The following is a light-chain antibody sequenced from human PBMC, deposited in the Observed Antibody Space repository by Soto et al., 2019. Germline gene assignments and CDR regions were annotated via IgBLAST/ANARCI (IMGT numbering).Light chain of an antibody. CDR1: QTIGRYY. Sequence: DIVLTQSPGTLSLSPGEGATLSCRASQTIGRYYLAWYQHKPGQAPRLLIQGASSRPTAVPDRFSGSGSGTDFTLTITRLEPDDFAVYFCQQYRTSPWTFGQGTKLEIK. CDR3: QQYRTSPWT. CDR2: GAS. J-gene: IGKJ1*01. V-gene: IGKV3-20*01.